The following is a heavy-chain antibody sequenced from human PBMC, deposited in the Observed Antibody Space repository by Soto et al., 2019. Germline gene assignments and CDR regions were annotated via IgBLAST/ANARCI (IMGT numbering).Heavy chain of an antibody. D-gene: IGHD6-13*01. CDR3: AREQQQRWAFSREYGMDV. Sequence: ASVKVSCKASGYTFTGYYMHWVRQAPGQGLEWMGWINPNSGGTNYAQKFQGRVTMTRDTSISTAYMELSRLRSDDTAVYYCAREQQQRWAFSREYGMDVWGQGTTVTVSS. CDR1: GYTFTGYY. V-gene: IGHV1-2*02. CDR2: INPNSGGT. J-gene: IGHJ6*02.